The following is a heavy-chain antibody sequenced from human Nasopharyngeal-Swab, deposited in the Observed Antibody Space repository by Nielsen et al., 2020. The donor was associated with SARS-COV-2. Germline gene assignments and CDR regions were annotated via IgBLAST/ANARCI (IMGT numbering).Heavy chain of an antibody. D-gene: IGHD1-26*01. V-gene: IGHV3-48*02. CDR2: ISSSSSTI. Sequence: VCQAPWKGLEWVSYISSSSSTIYYADSVEVRFTISRDNPKNSLFLQMDSLRDEDTAVYFCVRDDAMVGATLDTWGQGTLVTVSS. J-gene: IGHJ1*01. CDR3: VRDDAMVGATLDT.